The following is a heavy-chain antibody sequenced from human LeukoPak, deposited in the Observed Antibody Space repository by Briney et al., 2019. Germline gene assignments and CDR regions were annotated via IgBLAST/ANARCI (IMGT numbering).Heavy chain of an antibody. Sequence: GGSLRLSCAASGFTFSSYSMNWVRQAPGKGLEWVSYISSSSSTMYYADSVKGRFTISRDNAKNSLYLQMNSLRAEDTAVYYCARGRGSSSWYWDYWGQGTLVTVSS. J-gene: IGHJ4*02. V-gene: IGHV3-48*04. D-gene: IGHD6-13*01. CDR1: GFTFSSYS. CDR2: ISSSSSTM. CDR3: ARGRGSSSWYWDY.